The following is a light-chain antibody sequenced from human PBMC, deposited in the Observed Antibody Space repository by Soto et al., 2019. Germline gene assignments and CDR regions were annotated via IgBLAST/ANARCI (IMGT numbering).Light chain of an antibody. J-gene: IGKJ4*01. V-gene: IGKV3-15*01. CDR3: QQYNSWPPLT. Sequence: EIVMTQSPDTLYVSPGEGATLSCRASQSVRTKLAWYQQKAGQAPRLLIYGASTRATGIPDRFSGSGSGTEFTLTISSLQSEDFAVYYCQQYNSWPPLTFGGGTKVDIK. CDR2: GAS. CDR1: QSVRTK.